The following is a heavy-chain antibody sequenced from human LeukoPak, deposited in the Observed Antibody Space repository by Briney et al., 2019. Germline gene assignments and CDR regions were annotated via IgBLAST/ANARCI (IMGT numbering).Heavy chain of an antibody. CDR1: GGTFSSYA. Sequence: SVKVSCKASGGTFSSYAISWVRQAPGQGLEWMGGIIPIFGTANYAQKFQGRVTITADESTSTAYMKLSSLRSEDTAVYYCARGTLGVVITPAGAFDIWGQGTMVTVSS. CDR3: ARGTLGVVITPAGAFDI. J-gene: IGHJ3*02. CDR2: IIPIFGTA. D-gene: IGHD3-22*01. V-gene: IGHV1-69*13.